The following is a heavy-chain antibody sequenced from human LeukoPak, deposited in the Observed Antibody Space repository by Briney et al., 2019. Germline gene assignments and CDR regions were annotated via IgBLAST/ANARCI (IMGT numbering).Heavy chain of an antibody. V-gene: IGHV5-51*01. J-gene: IGHJ4*02. D-gene: IGHD5-12*01. CDR3: ARSLSGYEKNFDY. CDR2: IYPGDYDT. Sequence: GESLKISCKGSGYSFTSYWIGWVRPMPGKGLEWMGIIYPGDYDTRYSPSFQGQVTISADKSISTAYLQWSSLKASDTAMYYCARSLSGYEKNFDYWGQGTLVTVSS. CDR1: GYSFTSYW.